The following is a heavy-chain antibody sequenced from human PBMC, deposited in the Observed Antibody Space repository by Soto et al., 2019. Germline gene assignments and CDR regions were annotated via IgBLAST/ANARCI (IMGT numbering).Heavy chain of an antibody. CDR3: ARETLTFGSALDV. D-gene: IGHD3-3*01. CDR2: ITWNGANS. Sequence: GGSLRLSCAASGFRFDDYNMHWVRQAPGKGLEWVSFITWNGANSYYADSVKGRFTISRDGTTKSLSLQMTSLKREDTGLYFCARETLTFGSALDVWGQGTTVTVSS. J-gene: IGHJ6*02. CDR1: GFRFDDYN. V-gene: IGHV3-43*01.